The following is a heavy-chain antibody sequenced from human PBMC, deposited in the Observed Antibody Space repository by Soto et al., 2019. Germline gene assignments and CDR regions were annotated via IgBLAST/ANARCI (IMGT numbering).Heavy chain of an antibody. CDR1: GFTFSSYS. Sequence: EVQLVESGGGLVKPGGSLRLSCVASGFTFSSYSMNWVRQAPGKGLEWVSSISSSSIYTYYADSVKGRFTISRDNAKNSVYLPMSSLRAEDTAVYYCARDFKESQYYYYCMDVWGNGTAVTVSS. V-gene: IGHV3-21*06. CDR2: ISSSSIYT. D-gene: IGHD3-10*01. J-gene: IGHJ6*03. CDR3: ARDFKESQYYYYCMDV.